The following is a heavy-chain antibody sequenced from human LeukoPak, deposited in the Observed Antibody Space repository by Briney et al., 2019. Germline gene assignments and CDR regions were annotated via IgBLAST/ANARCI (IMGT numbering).Heavy chain of an antibody. J-gene: IGHJ4*02. CDR2: INTNTGNP. CDR3: ARGLTRPDDSGAIDY. V-gene: IGHV7-4-1*02. CDR1: GYTFIRYA. Sequence: GASVKVSCKASGYTFIRYAMNWVRQAPGQGLEWMGWINTNTGNPTYAQGFTGRLVFSLDTSVSTAYLQISGLKAEDTATYYCARGLTRPDDSGAIDYWGRGTLVTVSS. D-gene: IGHD3-22*01.